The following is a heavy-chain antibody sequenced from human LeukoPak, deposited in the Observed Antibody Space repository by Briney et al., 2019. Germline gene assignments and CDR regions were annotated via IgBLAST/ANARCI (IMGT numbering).Heavy chain of an antibody. V-gene: IGHV3-23*01. CDR2: ISGSGGST. D-gene: IGHD1-26*01. CDR1: GFTFSIYA. Sequence: GGSLRLSCAASGFTFSIYAMSWVREAPGKGLEWVSAISGSGGSTYYADSVKGRFTISRDNSKNTLYLQMNSLRAEDTAVYYCAKDYSGSYYEYFDYWGQGTLVTVSS. J-gene: IGHJ4*02. CDR3: AKDYSGSYYEYFDY.